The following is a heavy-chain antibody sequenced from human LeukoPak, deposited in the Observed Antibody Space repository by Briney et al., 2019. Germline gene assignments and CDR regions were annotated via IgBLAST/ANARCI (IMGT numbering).Heavy chain of an antibody. Sequence: GGSLRLSCAASGFTFSSYAMHWVRQAPGKGLEYVSAISSNGGSTYYANSVKGRFTISRDNSKNTLYLQMGSLRAEDMAVYYCARGDGGSHLDYWGQGTLVTVSS. V-gene: IGHV3-64*01. CDR2: ISSNGGST. D-gene: IGHD2-15*01. CDR3: ARGDGGSHLDY. CDR1: GFTFSSYA. J-gene: IGHJ4*02.